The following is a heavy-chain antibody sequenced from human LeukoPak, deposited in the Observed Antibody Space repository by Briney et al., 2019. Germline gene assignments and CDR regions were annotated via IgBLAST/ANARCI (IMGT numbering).Heavy chain of an antibody. J-gene: IGHJ4*02. V-gene: IGHV4-59*01. CDR2: TYYSGSN. CDR3: ARSSSYSSGWPSDN. CDR1: GGSMDSYY. Sequence: SETLSLTRTVSGGSMDSYYWSWIRQSPGRGLEWIGCTYYSGSNYYAPSLKSRVTISVDTSKNQFSLKMTSVTAADTAVYYCARSSSYSSGWPSDNWGQGTLVTVSS. D-gene: IGHD6-19*01.